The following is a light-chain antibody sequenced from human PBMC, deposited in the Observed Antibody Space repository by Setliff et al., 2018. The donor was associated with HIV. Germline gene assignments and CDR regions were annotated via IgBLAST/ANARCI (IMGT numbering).Light chain of an antibody. CDR3: QSYDSSLSGYV. J-gene: IGLJ1*01. CDR1: SSNIGAGFA. Sequence: QSVLTQPPSVSGAPGQRVTISRTGSSSNIGAGFAVHRYQQFPGTAPKLLIYSFTNRPSGVPDRFSVSKSGTSASLAIAGLHAEDEADYYCQSYDSSLSGYVFGTGTKVTVL. V-gene: IGLV1-40*01. CDR2: SFT.